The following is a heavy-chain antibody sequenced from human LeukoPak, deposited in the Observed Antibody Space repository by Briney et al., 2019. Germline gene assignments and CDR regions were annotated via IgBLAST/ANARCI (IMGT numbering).Heavy chain of an antibody. D-gene: IGHD3-22*01. J-gene: IGHJ4*02. CDR3: AKSEVYYFGTSGGFDY. CDR1: GFTFSDYY. V-gene: IGHV3-11*04. CDR2: ISSSGSTI. Sequence: GGSLRLSCAASGFTFSDYYMSWIRQAPGKGLEWVSYISSSGSTIYYADSVKGRFTISRDNSENTVYLQMNSLRAEDTAVYYCAKSEVYYFGTSGGFDYWGQGTLVTVAS.